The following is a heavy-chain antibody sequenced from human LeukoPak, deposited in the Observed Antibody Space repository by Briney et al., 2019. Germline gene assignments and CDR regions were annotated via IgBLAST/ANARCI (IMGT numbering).Heavy chain of an antibody. J-gene: IGHJ6*04. D-gene: IGHD2-2*01. CDR3: ARAPLEYCSSTSCRPAHYYYGMDV. CDR1: GGSFSGYY. Sequence: SETLSLTCAVYGGSFSGYYWSWIRQPPGKGLEWIGEINHSGSTNYNPSLKSRVTISVDTSKNQFSLKLSSVTAADTAVYYCARAPLEYCSSTSCRPAHYYYGMDVWGKGTTVTVSS. V-gene: IGHV4-34*01. CDR2: INHSGST.